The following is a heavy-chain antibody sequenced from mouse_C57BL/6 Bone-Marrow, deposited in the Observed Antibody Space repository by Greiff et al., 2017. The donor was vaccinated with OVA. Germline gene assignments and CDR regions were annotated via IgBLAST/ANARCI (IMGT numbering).Heavy chain of an antibody. J-gene: IGHJ3*01. CDR2: IYPGSGST. D-gene: IGHD1-1*01. V-gene: IGHV1-55*01. Sequence: VQLQQPGAELVKPGASVKMSCKASGYTFTSYWITWVKQRPGQGLEWIGDIYPGSGSTNYNEKFKSKATLTVDTSSSTAYMQLSSLTSEDSAVYYCARECIYYYGSSWNWGQGALVTVSA. CDR3: ARECIYYYGSSWN. CDR1: GYTFTSYW.